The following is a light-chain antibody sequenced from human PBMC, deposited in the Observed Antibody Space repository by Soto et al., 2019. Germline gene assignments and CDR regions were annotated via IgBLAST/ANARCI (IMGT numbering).Light chain of an antibody. J-gene: IGKJ1*01. CDR2: AAS. Sequence: IQMTQYPSSLSASVGDRVTITCRTSQDISNDLDWYQQKPGKAPKLLIYAASRLQSGVPSRFSGSGSGTEFTLTISSLQPDDFATYYCQHYNSYSEAFGQGTKVDIK. V-gene: IGKV1-17*01. CDR3: QHYNSYSEA. CDR1: QDISND.